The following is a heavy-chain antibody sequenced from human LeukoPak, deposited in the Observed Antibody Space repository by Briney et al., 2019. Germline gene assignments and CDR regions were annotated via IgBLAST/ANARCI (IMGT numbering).Heavy chain of an antibody. CDR3: ARDRVGDSDAFDV. Sequence: GGSLRLSCAASGFTFSNYGMQWVRQAPGKGLEWVAFIHPDGSDKYYADSVKGRFTISRDNSKNTLYLQMNSLRAEDTAIYYCARDRVGDSDAFDVWGQGTVVTVSS. CDR1: GFTFSNYG. D-gene: IGHD2-21*01. J-gene: IGHJ3*01. V-gene: IGHV3-30*02. CDR2: IHPDGSDK.